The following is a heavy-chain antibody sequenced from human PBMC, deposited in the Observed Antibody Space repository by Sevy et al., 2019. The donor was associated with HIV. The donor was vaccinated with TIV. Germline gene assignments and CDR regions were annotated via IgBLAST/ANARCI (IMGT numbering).Heavy chain of an antibody. Sequence: GGSLRLSCVASGFTFSSYAMSWVRQAPGKGLEWVSAISGSGGSTYYADSVKGRFTISRDNSKNTLYLQMNSLRAEDTAVYYCAKADFSNFYYFDYWGQGTLVTVSS. J-gene: IGHJ4*02. CDR3: AKADFSNFYYFDY. CDR2: ISGSGGST. CDR1: GFTFSSYA. V-gene: IGHV3-23*01.